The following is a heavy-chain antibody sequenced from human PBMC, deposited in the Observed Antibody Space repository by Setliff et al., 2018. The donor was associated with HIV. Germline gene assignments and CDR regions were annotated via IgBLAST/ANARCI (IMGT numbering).Heavy chain of an antibody. V-gene: IGHV1-69*05. CDR1: GGTFSDYA. CDR2: IIPIFGTT. CDR3: ARGQFIPAAEREDYFYMDV. Sequence: SVKVSCKASGGTFSDYAINWVRQAPGQGLEWMGGIIPIFGTTNYAQKFQGRVTITTDGFTTTAYMELSSLTSEDTAVYYCARGQFIPAAEREDYFYMDVWGKGTTVTVSS. D-gene: IGHD6-13*01. J-gene: IGHJ6*03.